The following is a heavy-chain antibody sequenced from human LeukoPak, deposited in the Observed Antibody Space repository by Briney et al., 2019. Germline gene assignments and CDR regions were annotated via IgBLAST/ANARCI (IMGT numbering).Heavy chain of an antibody. D-gene: IGHD6-19*01. CDR2: IIPIFGTA. Sequence: ASVQVSCKASGGTFSSYAISWVRQAPGQGLEWMGRIIPIFGTANYAQKFQGRVTITTDESTSTAYMELSSLRSEDTAVYYCARGTSSGHDAFDIWGQGTMVTVSS. J-gene: IGHJ3*02. CDR3: ARGTSSGHDAFDI. V-gene: IGHV1-69*05. CDR1: GGTFSSYA.